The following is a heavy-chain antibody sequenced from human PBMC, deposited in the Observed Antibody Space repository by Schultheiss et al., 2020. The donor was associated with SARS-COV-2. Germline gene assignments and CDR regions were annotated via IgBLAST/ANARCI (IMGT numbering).Heavy chain of an antibody. J-gene: IGHJ6*02. CDR1: GGSISSGGYY. CDR2: IYTSGST. CDR3: ARKGGDSDGLYADFYGMDV. D-gene: IGHD2-8*01. V-gene: IGHV4-61*02. Sequence: SETLSLTCTVSGGSISSGGYYWIWIRPPAGMGLVWIGRIYTSGSTNYNPSPKIRVTISVDTAKNWFSLQLSAVTTADTAVYYCARKGGDSDGLYADFYGMDVWGQGTAVTVSS.